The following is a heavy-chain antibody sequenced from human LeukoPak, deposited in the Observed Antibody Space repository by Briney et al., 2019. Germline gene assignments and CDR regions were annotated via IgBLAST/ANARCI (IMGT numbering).Heavy chain of an antibody. V-gene: IGHV4-59*01. CDR1: GGSISTYY. J-gene: IGHJ3*02. Sequence: SETLSLTCTVSGGSISTYYWSWIRQPSGKGLEWIAYIDYSATTNYNPSLKSRVTISVDTSKNQFSLKLSSVTAADTAVYYCARDSRRELLHAFDIWGQGTMDTVSS. CDR3: ARDSRRELLHAFDI. D-gene: IGHD1-26*01. CDR2: IDYSATT.